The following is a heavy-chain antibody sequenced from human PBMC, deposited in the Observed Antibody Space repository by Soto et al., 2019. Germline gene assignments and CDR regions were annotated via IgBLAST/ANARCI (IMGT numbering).Heavy chain of an antibody. CDR1: GGSISSSSYY. V-gene: IGHV4-39*01. J-gene: IGHJ6*02. CDR2: IYYSGST. Sequence: SETLSLTCTVSGGSISSSSYYWGWIRHPPGKGLEWIGSIYYSGSTYYNPSLKSRVTISVDTSKNQFSLKLSSVTAADTAVYYCARQSRAAAGHYGMDVWGQGTTVTVSS. CDR3: ARQSRAAAGHYGMDV. D-gene: IGHD6-13*01.